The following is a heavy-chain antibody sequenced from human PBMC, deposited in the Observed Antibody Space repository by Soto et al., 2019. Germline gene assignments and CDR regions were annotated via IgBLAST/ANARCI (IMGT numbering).Heavy chain of an antibody. V-gene: IGHV1-2*02. CDR2: INPNSGGT. CDR3: ASSEYYDSSGQVPYYYYGMDV. CDR1: GYTFTGYY. D-gene: IGHD3-22*01. Sequence: SVQVTFKASGYTFTGYYMHWLRQAPGRGLEWMGWINPNSGGTNYAQKFQGRVTMTRDTSISTAYMELSRLRSDDTAVYYCASSEYYDSSGQVPYYYYGMDVWGKGTTVTV. J-gene: IGHJ6*04.